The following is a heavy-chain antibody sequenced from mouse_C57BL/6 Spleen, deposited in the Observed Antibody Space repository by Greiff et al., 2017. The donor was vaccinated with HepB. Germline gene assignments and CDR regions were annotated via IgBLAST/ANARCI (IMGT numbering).Heavy chain of an antibody. Sequence: DVKLVESGTVLARPGASVKMSCKTSGYTFTSYWMHWVKQRPGQGLEWIGAIYPGNSDTSYNQKFKGKAKLTAVTSASTAYMELSSLTNEDSAVYYCTRHYYGSSHWYFDVWGTGTTVTVSS. D-gene: IGHD1-1*01. CDR3: TRHYYGSSHWYFDV. J-gene: IGHJ1*03. CDR2: IYPGNSDT. V-gene: IGHV1-5*01. CDR1: GYTFTSYW.